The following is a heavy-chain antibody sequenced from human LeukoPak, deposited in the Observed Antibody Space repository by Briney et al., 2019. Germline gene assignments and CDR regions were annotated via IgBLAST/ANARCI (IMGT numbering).Heavy chain of an antibody. D-gene: IGHD3-16*02. CDR2: IIPIFGTA. J-gene: IGHJ4*02. CDR1: GGTFSSYA. V-gene: IGHV1-69*13. CDR3: AREVYDYVWGSYRYLDY. Sequence: ASVRVSCKASGGTFSSYAISWVRQAPGQGLEWMGGIIPIFGTANYAQKFQGRVTITADESTSTAYMELGSLRSEDTAVYYCAREVYDYVWGSYRYLDYWGQGTLVTVSS.